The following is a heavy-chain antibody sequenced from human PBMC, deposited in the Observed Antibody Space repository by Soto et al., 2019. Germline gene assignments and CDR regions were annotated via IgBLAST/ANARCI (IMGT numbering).Heavy chain of an antibody. CDR2: IYYSGST. CDR3: ARSLVYYDFWSGYYTGTPVFFDY. J-gene: IGHJ4*02. Sequence: NPSETLSLTCTVSGGSISSYYWSWIRQPPGKGLEWIGYIYYSGSTNYNPSLKSRVTISVDTSKNQFSLKLSSVTAADTAVYCCARSLVYYDFWSGYYTGTPVFFDYWGQGTLVTVSS. CDR1: GGSISSYY. D-gene: IGHD3-3*01. V-gene: IGHV4-59*01.